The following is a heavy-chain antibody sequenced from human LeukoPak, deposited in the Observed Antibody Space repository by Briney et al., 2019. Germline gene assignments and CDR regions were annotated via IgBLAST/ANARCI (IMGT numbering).Heavy chain of an antibody. CDR1: GGTFSSYA. V-gene: IGHV1-69*05. J-gene: IGHJ5*02. Sequence: SVKVSCKASGGTFSSYAISWVRQAPGQGLEWMGGIIPIFGTANYAQKFQGRVTITTDESTSTAYMELSSLRSEDTAVYYCAREGLGYCTNGVCSRNWFDPWGQGTLVTVSS. CDR3: AREGLGYCTNGVCSRNWFDP. D-gene: IGHD2-8*01. CDR2: IIPIFGTA.